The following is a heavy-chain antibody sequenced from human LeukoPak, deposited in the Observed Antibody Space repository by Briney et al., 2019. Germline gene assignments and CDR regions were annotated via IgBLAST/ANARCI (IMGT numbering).Heavy chain of an antibody. V-gene: IGHV1-18*04. D-gene: IGHD2-2*01. J-gene: IGHJ4*02. CDR3: ARDQEASCYGCCYAGDY. CDR2: INAYNGNT. Sequence: ASVKVSCKASGYTFTSYGMHWVRQAPGHGLEWMGIINAYNGNTNYAQKLQGRVTMTTDTSTSTVYMELSSLKSEDTAVYYCARDQEASCYGCCYAGDYWGQGTLVTVSS. CDR1: GYTFTSYG.